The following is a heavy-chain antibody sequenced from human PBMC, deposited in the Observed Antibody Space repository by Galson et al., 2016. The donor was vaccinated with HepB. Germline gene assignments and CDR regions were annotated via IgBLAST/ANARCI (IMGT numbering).Heavy chain of an antibody. J-gene: IGHJ1*01. D-gene: IGHD1-14*01. CDR3: AQVGPFTTMTGYFYY. CDR1: GPTFSSFA. Sequence: SLRLSCAVSGPTFSSFAVSWVRQPPGKGLEWLSTISGSGGTTYYADSVKGRFTISRDNSKSTFFLQMSGLRAEDTAIYYCAQVGPFTTMTGYFYYWGQGTLVTVSS. V-gene: IGHV3-23*01. CDR2: ISGSGGTT.